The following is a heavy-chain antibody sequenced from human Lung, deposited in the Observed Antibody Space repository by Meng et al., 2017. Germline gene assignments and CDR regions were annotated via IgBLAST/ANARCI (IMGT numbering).Heavy chain of an antibody. CDR2: IDPKSGDT. CDR3: ARDEDISAAGKLFGDY. Sequence: GKVEEPWAPVKVACKPSGNNYPDYWLHWVPRAPGQGIEWMGRIDPKSGDTYYAQRVQGRVTMTGDTSISTAYMELSGLRSDDTAMDYCARDEDISAAGKLFGDYWGQGTLVTVSS. CDR1: GNNYPDYW. J-gene: IGHJ4*02. V-gene: IGHV1-2*06. D-gene: IGHD6-13*01.